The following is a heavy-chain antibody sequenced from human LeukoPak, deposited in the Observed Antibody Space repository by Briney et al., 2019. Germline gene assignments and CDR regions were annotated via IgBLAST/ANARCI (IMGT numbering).Heavy chain of an antibody. V-gene: IGHV3-33*01. Sequence: GGSLRLSCTASGFTFSNYGMHWVRQAPGKGLEWVADMWVWDDGSNEYYADSVKGRFTIARDNSKNTLYLKMVSVRDEDTDDYYCARDRFPHDDAHYGMDVWGQGTTVTVSS. CDR3: ARDRFPHDDAHYGMDV. CDR2: MWVWDDGSNE. J-gene: IGHJ6*02. D-gene: IGHD3-16*01. CDR1: GFTFSNYG.